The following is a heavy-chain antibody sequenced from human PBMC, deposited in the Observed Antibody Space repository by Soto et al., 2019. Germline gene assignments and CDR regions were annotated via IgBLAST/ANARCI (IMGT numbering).Heavy chain of an antibody. J-gene: IGHJ4*02. Sequence: ASVKVSCKASGCTFTSYGISWVRQAPGQGLEWMGWINAYNGNTKYAQKLQGRVTMTTDTSTSTAYMELRSLRSDDTAVYYCARDQAMAQFDYWGQGTLVTVSS. CDR3: ARDQAMAQFDY. CDR2: INAYNGNT. CDR1: GCTFTSYG. V-gene: IGHV1-18*01. D-gene: IGHD5-18*01.